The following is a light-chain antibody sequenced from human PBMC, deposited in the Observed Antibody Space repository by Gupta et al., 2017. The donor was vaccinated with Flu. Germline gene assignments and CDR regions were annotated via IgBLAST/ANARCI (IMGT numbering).Light chain of an antibody. CDR2: AAS. J-gene: IGKJ3*01. CDR3: QQLNSYPS. Sequence: QLPHSPSFLSASVGDSVTITCRASQGISSYLAWYQQKPGKAPKLLIYAASTSQSGVPSRFSGSGSGTEFTLTISSLQPEDVATYYCQQLNSYPSFGPGTKVEIK. CDR1: QGISSY. V-gene: IGKV1-9*01.